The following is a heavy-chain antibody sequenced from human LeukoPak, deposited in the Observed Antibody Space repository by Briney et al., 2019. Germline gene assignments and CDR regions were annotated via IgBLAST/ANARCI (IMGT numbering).Heavy chain of an antibody. D-gene: IGHD3-10*02. Sequence: PGGSLRLSCAASGFTFSNYGMNWVRQAPGKGLEWVSYISSGTTTIIYADSVKGRFTISRDNAKNSLYLQMNSLRDEDTAAYYCARDVPDYWGQGTLVTVSS. V-gene: IGHV3-48*02. CDR3: ARDVPDY. J-gene: IGHJ4*02. CDR1: GFTFSNYG. CDR2: ISSGTTTI.